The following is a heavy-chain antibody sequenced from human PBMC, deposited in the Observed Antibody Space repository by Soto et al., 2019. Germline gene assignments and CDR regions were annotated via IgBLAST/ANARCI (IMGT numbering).Heavy chain of an antibody. J-gene: IGHJ6*02. D-gene: IGHD1-26*01. CDR2: INHSGST. CDR1: GGNIIGHG. Sequence: LLTKCLTCTVYGGNIIGHGWSWISKKTGKGLEWIGEINHSGSTNYNPSLKSRVTISVDRSKNQFSLKLSSVTAAATAVYYCHARGPLPTAGNGEYYYYGMDVWGQGTTVTVSS. CDR3: HARGPLPTAGNGEYYYYGMDV. V-gene: IGHV4-34*03.